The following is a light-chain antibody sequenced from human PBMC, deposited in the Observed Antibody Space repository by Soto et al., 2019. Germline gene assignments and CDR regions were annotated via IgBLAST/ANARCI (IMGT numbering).Light chain of an antibody. J-gene: IGKJ1*01. CDR3: HQYDSWT. V-gene: IGKV3-20*01. CDR1: QSFNSIY. Sequence: EIVLRQSPGTLSFSPGERATLSCRASQSFNSIYLAWYQQKPGQAPRLLIYGASSRATGIPDRFSGSGSGTDFTLTISRLEPEDFAVYYCHQYDSWTFGQGTKVDIK. CDR2: GAS.